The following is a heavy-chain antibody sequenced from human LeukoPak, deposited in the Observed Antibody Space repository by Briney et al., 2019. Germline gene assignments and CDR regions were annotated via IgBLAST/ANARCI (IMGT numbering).Heavy chain of an antibody. CDR2: IYYSGST. V-gene: IGHV4-59*01. CDR3: AREYYYDSSGCHLGDAFDI. J-gene: IGHJ3*02. Sequence: PSETLSLTCTVSGGSISSYYWSWIRQPPGKGLEWIGYIYYSGSTNYNPSLKSRVTISVDTSKNQFSLKLSSVTAADTAVYYCAREYYYDSSGCHLGDAFDIWGQGTMVTVSS. D-gene: IGHD3-22*01. CDR1: GGSISSYY.